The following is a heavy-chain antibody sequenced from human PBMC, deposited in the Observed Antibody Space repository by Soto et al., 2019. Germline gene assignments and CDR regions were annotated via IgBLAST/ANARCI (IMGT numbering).Heavy chain of an antibody. CDR2: MNPNSGNT. J-gene: IGHJ5*02. CDR1: GYTFTSYD. CDR3: ARGVKYGAYSRWFDP. Sequence: QVQLMQSGAEVKKPGASVKVTCKASGYTFTSYDINWVRQATGQGLEYLGWMNPNSGNTGYVQKFQGRVTMTWDSSITTAYMELSSLRSEDTAVYFCARGVKYGAYSRWFDPWGQGTLVTVSS. V-gene: IGHV1-8*01. D-gene: IGHD4-17*01.